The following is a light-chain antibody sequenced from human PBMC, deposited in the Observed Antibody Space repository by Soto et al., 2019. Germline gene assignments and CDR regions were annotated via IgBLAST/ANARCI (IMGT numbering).Light chain of an antibody. V-gene: IGKV3-20*01. J-gene: IGKJ4*01. CDR2: GAS. CDR3: QQYGSSPLT. CDR1: QSCSSY. Sequence: EIVLTQSPGTLSLSPGERATLSCRASQSCSSYLAWYQQKPGQAPRLLMYGASSRATGTPDRFSGSGSGTDFTLTISRLEPEDFAVYYCQQYGSSPLTFGVGTKVDIK.